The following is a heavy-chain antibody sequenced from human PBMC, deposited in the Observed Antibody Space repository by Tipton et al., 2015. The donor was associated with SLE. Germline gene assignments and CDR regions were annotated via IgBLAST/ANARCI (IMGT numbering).Heavy chain of an antibody. Sequence: TLSLTCTVSGGSISSYYWSWIRQPPGKGLEWIGYIYYSGSTNYNPSLKSRVSISVDTSKNQFSLKLSSVTAADTAVYYCARPGDGYPNGAFDIWGQGTMVTVSS. CDR2: IYYSGST. CDR1: GGSISSYY. D-gene: IGHD5-24*01. J-gene: IGHJ3*02. V-gene: IGHV4-59*01. CDR3: ARPGDGYPNGAFDI.